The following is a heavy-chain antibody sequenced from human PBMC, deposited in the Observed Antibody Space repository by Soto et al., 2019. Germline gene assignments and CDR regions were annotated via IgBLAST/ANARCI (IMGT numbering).Heavy chain of an antibody. J-gene: IGHJ4*02. V-gene: IGHV3-48*02. CDR1: GFTFNDYS. CDR2: ISSSSSTI. CDR3: ARGYSNIWYGYDY. Sequence: EVQLVQSGGGLVEPGGSLRLSCAASGFTFNDYSMNWDRQAPGKGLDWVSHISSSSSTIHYADSVKGRFTISRDNAKNSLYLQMNSLRDEDTAVYYCARGYSNIWYGYDYWGQGTLVTVSS. D-gene: IGHD6-13*01.